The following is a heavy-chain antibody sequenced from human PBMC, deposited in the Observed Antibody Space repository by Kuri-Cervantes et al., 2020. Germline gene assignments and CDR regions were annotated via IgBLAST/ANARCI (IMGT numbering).Heavy chain of an antibody. Sequence: SETLSLTCTVSGGSISTSSSYWGWIRQPPGKGLEWIGSIFYSGSTYYNPSLKSRVSISVDTSKNQFSLQLSSVTAADTAVYYCARADSSGVNCQLGGSGYFDYWGQGTLVTVSS. V-gene: IGHV4-39*01. CDR3: ARADSSGVNCQLGGSGYFDY. J-gene: IGHJ4*02. D-gene: IGHD3-22*01. CDR2: IFYSGST. CDR1: GGSISTSSSY.